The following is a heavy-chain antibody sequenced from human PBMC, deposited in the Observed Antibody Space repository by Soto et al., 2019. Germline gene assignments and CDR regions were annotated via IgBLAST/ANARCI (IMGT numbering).Heavy chain of an antibody. CDR3: AKDGDSSSCSRGYFQH. V-gene: IGHV3-23*01. J-gene: IGHJ1*01. CDR1: GFTFSSYA. CDR2: ISGSGGST. D-gene: IGHD6-13*01. Sequence: GGSLRLSCAASGFTFSSYAMSWVRQAPGKGLEWVSAISGSGGSTYYADSVKGRFTISRDNSKNTLYLQMNSLRAEDTAVYYCAKDGDSSSCSRGYFQHWGQGTLVTVSS.